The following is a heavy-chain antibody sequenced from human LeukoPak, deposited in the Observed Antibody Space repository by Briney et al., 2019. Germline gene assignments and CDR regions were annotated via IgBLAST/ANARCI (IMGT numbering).Heavy chain of an antibody. CDR3: AGGTSGNYYCDS. Sequence: PGGSLRLSCAASGFTFSTYWMHWVRQVPGKGLVWVSRINTDGSSTTYADSVKGRFTTSRDNAKNTVDLQMNSLRAEDTAVYYCAGGTSGNYYCDSWGQGTLVTVSS. CDR1: GFTFSTYW. CDR2: INTDGSST. D-gene: IGHD3-10*01. J-gene: IGHJ4*02. V-gene: IGHV3-74*01.